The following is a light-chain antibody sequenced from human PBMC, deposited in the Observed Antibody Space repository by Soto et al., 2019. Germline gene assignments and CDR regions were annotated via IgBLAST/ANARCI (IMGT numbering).Light chain of an antibody. CDR2: DVS. V-gene: IGLV2-14*03. J-gene: IGLJ2*01. CDR3: TTYGASTAL. Sequence: QSVLTQPASVSGSPGQSITISCTGTSNDIGVYNYVSWYQQHPGKAPKLLIFDVSYRPSGISDRFSGSKSGNTATLTISGLQLEGKADYYCTTYGASTALFGGGTKVTVL. CDR1: SNDIGVYNY.